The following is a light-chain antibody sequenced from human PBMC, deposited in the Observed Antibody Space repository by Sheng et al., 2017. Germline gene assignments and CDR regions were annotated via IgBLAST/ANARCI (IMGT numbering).Light chain of an antibody. Sequence: EIVLTQSPATLSLFPGERATLSCRASQIVSSVYLAWYQQKPGQAPRLLIFGASSRAAGIPDRFSGSGSGTDFTLTISRLEPEDFAVYYCQQYDSSPPAWTFGQGTKVEIK. V-gene: IGKV3-20*01. CDR1: QIVSSVY. J-gene: IGKJ1*01. CDR3: QQYDSSPPAWT. CDR2: GAS.